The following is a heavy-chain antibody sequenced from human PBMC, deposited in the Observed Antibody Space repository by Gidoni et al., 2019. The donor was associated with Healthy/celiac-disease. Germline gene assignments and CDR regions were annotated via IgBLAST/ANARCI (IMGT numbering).Heavy chain of an antibody. D-gene: IGHD2-2*01. CDR1: GVSISSYY. J-gene: IGHJ4*02. V-gene: IGHV4-4*07. CDR3: ARDHGYCSSTSCSGPYFDY. CDR2: IYTSGST. Sequence: QVQLQESGPGLVKPSETLSLTCTVSGVSISSYYWSWIRQPAGKGLEWIGRIYTSGSTNYNPSLKSRVTMSVDTSKNQFSLKLSSVTAADTAVYYCARDHGYCSSTSCSGPYFDYWGQGTLVTVSS.